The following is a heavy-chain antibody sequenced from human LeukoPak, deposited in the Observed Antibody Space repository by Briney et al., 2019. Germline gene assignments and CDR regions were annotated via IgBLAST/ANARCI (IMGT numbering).Heavy chain of an antibody. V-gene: IGHV3-7*01. D-gene: IGHD1-26*01. J-gene: IGHJ4*02. CDR2: IKQDGSEK. Sequence: AGGSLRLSCAASGFTFSSYWMSWVRQAPGKGLEWVANIKQDGSEKYYVDSVKGRFTISRDNAKNSLYLQMNSLRAEDTAVYYCAGGDSGSYPEGSDYWGQGTLVTVSS. CDR3: AGGDSGSYPEGSDY. CDR1: GFTFSSYW.